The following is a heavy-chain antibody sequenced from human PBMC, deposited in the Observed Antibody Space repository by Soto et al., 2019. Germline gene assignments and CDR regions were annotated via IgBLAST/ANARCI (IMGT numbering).Heavy chain of an antibody. J-gene: IGHJ6*02. CDR3: ARVRSWGFSYYYYGMDV. D-gene: IGHD3-10*01. CDR1: GGSISSGDYY. Sequence: SETLSLTCTVSGGSISSGDYYWSWIRQPPGKGLEWIGYIYYSGSTYYNPSLKSRVTISVDTSKNQFSLKLSSVTAADTAVYYCARVRSWGFSYYYYGMDVWGQGTMVTVSS. V-gene: IGHV4-30-4*01. CDR2: IYYSGST.